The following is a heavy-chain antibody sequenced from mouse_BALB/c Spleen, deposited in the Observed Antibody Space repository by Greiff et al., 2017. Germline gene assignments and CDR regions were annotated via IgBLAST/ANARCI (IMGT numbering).Heavy chain of an antibody. CDR3: ARSGGTVVAYWYFDV. CDR1: GYTFSSYW. Sequence: VQLQQSGAELMKPGASVKISCKATGYTFSSYWIEWVKQRPGHGLEWIGEILPGSGSTNYNEKFKGKATFTADTSSNTAYMQLSSLTSEDSAVYYCARSGGTVVAYWYFDVWGAGTTVTVSS. D-gene: IGHD1-1*01. CDR2: ILPGSGST. V-gene: IGHV1-9*01. J-gene: IGHJ1*01.